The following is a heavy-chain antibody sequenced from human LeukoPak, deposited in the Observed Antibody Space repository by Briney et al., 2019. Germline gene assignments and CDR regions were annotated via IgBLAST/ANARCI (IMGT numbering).Heavy chain of an antibody. J-gene: IGHJ6*02. CDR1: GGSISSYY. V-gene: IGHV4-59*01. CDR3: ARDPTYYYDSSGYSPYYYGMDV. Sequence: SSETLSLTCTVSGGSISSYYWSWIRQPPGKGLEWIGYIYYSGSTNYNPSLKSRVTISVDTSKNQFSLKLSSVTAADTAVYYCARDPTYYYDSSGYSPYYYGMDVWGQGTTVTVSS. CDR2: IYYSGST. D-gene: IGHD3-22*01.